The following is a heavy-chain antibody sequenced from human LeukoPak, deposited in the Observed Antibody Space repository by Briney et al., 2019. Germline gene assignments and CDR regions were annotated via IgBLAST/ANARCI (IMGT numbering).Heavy chain of an antibody. CDR1: GFTFSSYS. CDR3: ARGPPISGNFWRGKNHPPDY. Sequence: GGSLRLSCAASGFTFSSYSMNWVRQAPGKGLEWISSISSSSSYIYYVDSVKGRFTISRDNAKNSLYLQMNSLRAEDTAVYYCARGPPISGNFWRGKNHPPDYWGQGTLVTVSS. V-gene: IGHV3-21*01. J-gene: IGHJ4*02. CDR2: ISSSSSYI. D-gene: IGHD3-3*01.